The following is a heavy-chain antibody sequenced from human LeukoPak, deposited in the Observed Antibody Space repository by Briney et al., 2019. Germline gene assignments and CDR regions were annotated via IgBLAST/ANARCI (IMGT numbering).Heavy chain of an antibody. CDR1: GGSISSSSYY. J-gene: IGHJ4*02. D-gene: IGHD3-3*01. CDR3: ARMVFGVVPPTTDVGLFDY. CDR2: IYYSGST. Sequence: SETLSLTCTVSGGSISSSSYYWGWIRQPPGKGLEWIGSIYYSGSTYYNPSLKSRVTISVDTSKNQFSLKLSSVTAADTAVYYCARMVFGVVPPTTDVGLFDYWGQGTLVTVSS. V-gene: IGHV4-39*07.